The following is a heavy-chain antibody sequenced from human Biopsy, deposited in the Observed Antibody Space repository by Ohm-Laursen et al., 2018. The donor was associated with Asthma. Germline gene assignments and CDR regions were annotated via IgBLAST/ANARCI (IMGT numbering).Heavy chain of an antibody. CDR2: IKHVGTEK. Sequence: SLRLSCSASGFTFGDYWMSWVRQVPGKGLEWVANIKHVGTEKNHVDSLKGRFTISRDNAKNSLYLQMNSLRAEDTAVYYCARTFHFWSPYHAEHYQLWGRGTLVTVSS. CDR1: GFTFGDYW. D-gene: IGHD3-3*02. V-gene: IGHV3-7*01. CDR3: ARTFHFWSPYHAEHYQL. J-gene: IGHJ1*01.